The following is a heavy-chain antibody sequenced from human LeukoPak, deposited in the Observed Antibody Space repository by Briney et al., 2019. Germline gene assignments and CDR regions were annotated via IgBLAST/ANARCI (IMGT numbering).Heavy chain of an antibody. J-gene: IGHJ4*02. D-gene: IGHD6-13*01. V-gene: IGHV1-18*01. CDR1: GYTFTSYG. Sequence: ASVKVSYKASGYTFTSYGISWVRQAPGQGLEWMGWISAYNGNTNYAQKLQGRVTMTTDTSTSTAYMELRSLRSDDTAVYYCARVSAVAGISSFDYWGQGTLVTVSS. CDR3: ARVSAVAGISSFDY. CDR2: ISAYNGNT.